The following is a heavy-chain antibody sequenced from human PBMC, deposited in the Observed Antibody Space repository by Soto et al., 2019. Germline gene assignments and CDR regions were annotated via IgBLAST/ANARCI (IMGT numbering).Heavy chain of an antibody. CDR3: ARVRGFWSGYQLFDY. CDR2: IIPIFGTT. Sequence: SVKVSCKASGGTFSSYAISWVRQAPGQGLEWMGGIIPIFGTTNYAQKLQGRVTMTADESTSTAYMELRSLRSDDTAVYYCARVRGFWSGYQLFDYWGQGTLVTVSS. V-gene: IGHV1-69*13. D-gene: IGHD3-3*01. J-gene: IGHJ4*02. CDR1: GGTFSSYA.